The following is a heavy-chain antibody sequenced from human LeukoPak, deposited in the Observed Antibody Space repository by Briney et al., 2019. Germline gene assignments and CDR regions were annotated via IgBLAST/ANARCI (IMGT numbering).Heavy chain of an antibody. CDR1: GGSISSSSYY. V-gene: IGHV4-39*01. CDR3: ARHPLKHYVSDWFDP. Sequence: SETLSLTCTVSGGSISSSSYYWGWIRQPPGKGLEWIGSIYYSGSTYYNPSLKSRVTISVDTSKNQFSLKLTPVTAADTAVYYCARHPLKHYVSDWFDPWGQGTLVTVSS. D-gene: IGHD3-10*02. J-gene: IGHJ5*02. CDR2: IYYSGST.